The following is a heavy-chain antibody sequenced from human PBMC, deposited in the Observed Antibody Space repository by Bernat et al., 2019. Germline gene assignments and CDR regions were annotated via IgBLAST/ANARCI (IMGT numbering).Heavy chain of an antibody. CDR1: GFTFSSYS. D-gene: IGHD6-19*01. J-gene: IGHJ6*02. CDR2: ISSSSSYT. V-gene: IGHV3-48*04. Sequence: EVQLVESGGGLVQPGGSLRLSCAASGFTFSSYSMNWVRQAPGKGLEWVSYISSSSSYTNYADSVKGRFTISRDNAKNSLYLQMNSLRAEDTAVYYCARDRSRSSGWYVGYYYYYGMDVWGQGTTVTVSS. CDR3: ARDRSRSSGWYVGYYYYYGMDV.